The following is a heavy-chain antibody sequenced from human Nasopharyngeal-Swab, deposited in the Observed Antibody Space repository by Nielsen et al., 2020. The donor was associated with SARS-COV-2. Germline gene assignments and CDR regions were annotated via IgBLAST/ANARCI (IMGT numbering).Heavy chain of an antibody. CDR1: GGSISSGGYY. D-gene: IGHD4-17*01. CDR3: ARDLGDYDSYLDY. J-gene: IGHJ4*02. Sequence: SETLSLTCTVSGGSISSGGYYWSWIRQHPGKGLEWIGYIYYSGSTYYNPSLKSRVTISVDTSKNQFSLKLSSVTAADTAVYYCARDLGDYDSYLDYWGQGTLVTVSS. V-gene: IGHV4-31*03. CDR2: IYYSGST.